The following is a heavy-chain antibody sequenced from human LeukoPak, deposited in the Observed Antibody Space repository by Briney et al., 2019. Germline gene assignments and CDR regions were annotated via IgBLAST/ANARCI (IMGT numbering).Heavy chain of an antibody. V-gene: IGHV3-30*04. Sequence: GGSLRLSCAASGFTFSSYAMHWVRQAPGKGLEWVAVISYDGSNKCYADSVKGRFTISRDNSKNTLYLQMNSLRAEDTAVYYCARLPYYYDSSGLLDYWGQGTLVTVSS. J-gene: IGHJ4*02. D-gene: IGHD3-22*01. CDR1: GFTFSSYA. CDR2: ISYDGSNK. CDR3: ARLPYYYDSSGLLDY.